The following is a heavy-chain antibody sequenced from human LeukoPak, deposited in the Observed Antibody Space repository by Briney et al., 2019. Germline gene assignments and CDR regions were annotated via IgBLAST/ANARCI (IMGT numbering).Heavy chain of an antibody. CDR2: IKSKTDGETT. J-gene: IGHJ4*02. V-gene: IGHV3-15*01. D-gene: IGHD3-22*01. CDR1: GFTFSNAW. CDR3: TTEGLYYYDSSGYQN. Sequence: GGSLRLSCAASGFTFSNAWMSWVRQAPGKGLEWVGRIKSKTDGETTDYAAPVKGRFTISRDDLKNTLYLQMNSLKTEDTAVYCCTTEGLYYYDSSGYQNWGQGTLVTVSS.